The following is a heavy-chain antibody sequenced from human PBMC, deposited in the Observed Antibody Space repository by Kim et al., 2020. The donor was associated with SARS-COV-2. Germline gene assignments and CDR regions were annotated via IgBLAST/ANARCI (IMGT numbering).Heavy chain of an antibody. J-gene: IGHJ4*02. CDR2: ISSSISYT. CDR3: ARVKTLYYGILTGYYSRRYYFDY. Sequence: GGSLRLSCAASGFTFSDYYMSWIRQAPGKGLEWVSYISSSISYTNYADSVKGRFTISRDNAKNSLYLQMNSLRAEDTAVYYCARVKTLYYGILTGYYSRRYYFDYWGQRTLVTVSS. CDR1: GFTFSDYY. V-gene: IGHV3-11*06. D-gene: IGHD3-9*01.